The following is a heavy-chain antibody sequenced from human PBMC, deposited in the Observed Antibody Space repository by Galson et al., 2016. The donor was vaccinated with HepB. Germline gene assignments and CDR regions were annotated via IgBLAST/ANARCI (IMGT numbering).Heavy chain of an antibody. V-gene: IGHV3-11*06. D-gene: IGHD3-10*01. J-gene: IGHJ6*02. CDR1: GFTFSDYS. Sequence: SLRLSCAASGFTFSDYSMTWIRQAPGKGLEWVSYISSSSGYTNYADSVKGRFSTSSDDAKKSLYLQMNSLRAEDAAVYYCARDRALRLTMVRGVKRARMDVWGQGTTVTVSS. CDR3: ARDRALRLTMVRGVKRARMDV. CDR2: ISSSSGYT.